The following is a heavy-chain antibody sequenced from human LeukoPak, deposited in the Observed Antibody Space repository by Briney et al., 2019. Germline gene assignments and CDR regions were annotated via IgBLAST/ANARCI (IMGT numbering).Heavy chain of an antibody. Sequence: GGSLRLSCAASGFTFSSYGMHWVRQAPGKGLKWVAVISYDGSNKYYADSVKGRFTISRDNSKNTLYLQMNSLRAEDTAVYYCAKDSSYYYDSNGYFDYWGQGTLVTVSS. D-gene: IGHD3-22*01. V-gene: IGHV3-30*18. CDR1: GFTFSSYG. CDR3: AKDSSYYYDSNGYFDY. CDR2: ISYDGSNK. J-gene: IGHJ4*02.